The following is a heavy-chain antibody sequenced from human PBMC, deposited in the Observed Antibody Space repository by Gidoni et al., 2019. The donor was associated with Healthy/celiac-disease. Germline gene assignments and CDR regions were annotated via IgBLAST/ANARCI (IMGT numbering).Heavy chain of an antibody. Sequence: EVQLVESGGGLIQPGGSLRLSCAASGFTVSSHYMSWVRQAPGKGLEWVSVIYSGGSTYYADSVKGRFTISRDNSKNTLYLQMNSLRAEDTAVYYCASGYYDYVWGSYGGMDVWGQGTTVTVSS. J-gene: IGHJ6*02. CDR2: IYSGGST. CDR3: ASGYYDYVWGSYGGMDV. CDR1: GFTVSSHY. V-gene: IGHV3-53*01. D-gene: IGHD3-16*01.